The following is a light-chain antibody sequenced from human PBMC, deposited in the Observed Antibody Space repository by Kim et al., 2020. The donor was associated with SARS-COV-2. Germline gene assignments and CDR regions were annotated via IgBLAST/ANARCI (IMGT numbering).Light chain of an antibody. V-gene: IGLV2-14*04. CDR1: SSDVGGYNY. CDR2: DVS. J-gene: IGLJ2*01. Sequence: SITISCTGTSSDVGGYNYVSWYQQHPGKAPKLMIYDVSKRPSGVSNRFSGSKSGNTAFLTISGLQAEDEADYYCSSYTSSSTSVVFGGGTQLTVL. CDR3: SSYTSSSTSVV.